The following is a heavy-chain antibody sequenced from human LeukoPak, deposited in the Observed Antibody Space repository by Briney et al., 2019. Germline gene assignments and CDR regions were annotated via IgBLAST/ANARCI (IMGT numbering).Heavy chain of an antibody. CDR2: IIPIFGTA. J-gene: IGHJ6*03. Sequence: SVKVSCKASGSTFSSYAISWVRQAPGQGLEWMGGIIPIFGTANYAQKFQGRVTITTDESTSTAYMELSSLRSEDTAVYYCARGPGYCSSTSCGHYYMDVWGKGTTVTVSS. V-gene: IGHV1-69*05. CDR1: GSTFSSYA. CDR3: ARGPGYCSSTSCGHYYMDV. D-gene: IGHD2-2*01.